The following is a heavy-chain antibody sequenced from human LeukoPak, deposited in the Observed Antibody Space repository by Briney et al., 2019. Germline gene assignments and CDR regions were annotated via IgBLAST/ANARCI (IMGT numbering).Heavy chain of an antibody. Sequence: GGSLRLSCAASGFTFSTYWMTWVRRAPGMGLEWVANIRQDGSEKYYVDSVKGRFTISRDNAKNSLFLQMNSLRAEDTAAYHCARDCGTTISSYGMDVWGQGTTVTVSS. J-gene: IGHJ6*02. V-gene: IGHV3-7*01. CDR2: IRQDGSEK. D-gene: IGHD1-1*01. CDR3: ARDCGTTISSYGMDV. CDR1: GFTFSTYW.